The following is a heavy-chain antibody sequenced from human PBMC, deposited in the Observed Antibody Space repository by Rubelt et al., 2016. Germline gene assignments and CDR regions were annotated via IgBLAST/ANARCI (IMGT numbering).Heavy chain of an antibody. V-gene: IGHV3-30*19. J-gene: IGHJ4*02. D-gene: IGHD2-2*01. CDR1: GFTFSSYG. Sequence: QVQLVESGGGVVQPGGSLRLSCAASGFTFSSYGMHWVRQAPGKGLEWVAVISYDGSNKYYADSVKGRFTISRDNSKNTLYLQMNSLRAEDTAVYYGAREITPADLDWGQGTLVTVSS. CDR3: AREITPADLD. CDR2: ISYDGSNK.